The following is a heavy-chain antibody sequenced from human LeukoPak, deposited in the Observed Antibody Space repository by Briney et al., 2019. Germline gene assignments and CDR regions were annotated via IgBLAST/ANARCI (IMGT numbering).Heavy chain of an antibody. D-gene: IGHD6-19*01. V-gene: IGHV4-4*02. CDR1: GGSISSSNL. Sequence: SGTLSLTCAVSGGSISSSNLWSWVRQPPGKGLEWIGEIYHSGSTNYNPSLKSRVTISVDKSKNQFSLKLSSVTAADTAVYYCARGDDSSGWYRLDYWGQGTLVTVSS. CDR3: ARGDDSSGWYRLDY. CDR2: IYHSGST. J-gene: IGHJ4*02.